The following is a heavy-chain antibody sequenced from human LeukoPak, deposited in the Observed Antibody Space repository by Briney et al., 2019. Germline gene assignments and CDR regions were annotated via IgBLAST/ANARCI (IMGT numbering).Heavy chain of an antibody. V-gene: IGHV3-30*03. CDR3: ARDGDILTGYHILGLFDY. D-gene: IGHD3-9*01. Sequence: GGSLRLSCAASGFTFSSYGMHWVRQAPGKGLEWVAVISYDGSNKYYADSVKGRFTISRDNSKNTLYLQMNSLRAEDTAVYYCARDGDILTGYHILGLFDYWGQGTLVTVSS. J-gene: IGHJ4*02. CDR2: ISYDGSNK. CDR1: GFTFSSYG.